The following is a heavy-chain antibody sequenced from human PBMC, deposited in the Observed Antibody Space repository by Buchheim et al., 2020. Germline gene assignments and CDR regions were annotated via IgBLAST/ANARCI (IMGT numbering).Heavy chain of an antibody. V-gene: IGHV3-11*01. CDR1: GFTFSDDS. CDR2: INDSASQI. Sequence: QVKLVESGGGLVKPGGSLRVSCAASGFTFSDDSMSWIRQARGKGLEWVSYINDSASQIYYADPVKGRFTISRDSAKNSLYLQMNSLRVEDTAVYYCARDFNPTYYYYGMDVWGHGTT. CDR3: ARDFNPTYYYYGMDV. J-gene: IGHJ6*02.